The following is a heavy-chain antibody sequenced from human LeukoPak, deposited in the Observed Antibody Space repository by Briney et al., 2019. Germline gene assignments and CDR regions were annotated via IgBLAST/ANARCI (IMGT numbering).Heavy chain of an antibody. V-gene: IGHV3-30*02. J-gene: IGHJ4*02. D-gene: IGHD3-10*01. CDR1: GFTFSSYS. CDR2: IRYDGSNK. Sequence: GGALRLSCAASGFTFSSYSMNSVRQAPGKGLEWVTFIRYDGSNKYYADSVKGRFTISRDNSKNTSYLYMNSLRAEDTAAYYCARGVDGSGAYWGQGTLVTVSS. CDR3: ARGVDGSGAY.